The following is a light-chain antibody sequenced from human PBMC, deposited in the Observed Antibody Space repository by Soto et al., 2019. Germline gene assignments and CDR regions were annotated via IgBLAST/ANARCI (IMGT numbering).Light chain of an antibody. CDR2: GAT. V-gene: IGKV3-20*01. CDR3: QQDGSSVRT. Sequence: VLTQSPGTLSLSPGERAALSCRASQSIRSSYLAWYQQKVGKAQRLIIYGATSRPDGVPDRFSGSGSGTDFTLTISRLEPEDFAVYYCQQDGSSVRTFGQGTRVEMK. CDR1: QSIRSSY. J-gene: IGKJ5*01.